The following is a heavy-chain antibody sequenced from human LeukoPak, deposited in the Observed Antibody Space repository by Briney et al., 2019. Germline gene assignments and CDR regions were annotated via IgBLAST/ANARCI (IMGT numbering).Heavy chain of an antibody. V-gene: IGHV1-18*01. D-gene: IGHD3-10*01. CDR3: ARDRQPRLWFGELCWFDP. CDR2: ISAYNGNT. CDR1: GYTFTSYG. Sequence: ASVKVSCKASGYTFTSYGISWVRQAPGQGLEWMGWISAYNGNTNYAQKLQGRVTMTTDTSTSTAYMELRSLRSDDTAVYYCARDRQPRLWFGELCWFDPWGQGTLVTVSS. J-gene: IGHJ5*02.